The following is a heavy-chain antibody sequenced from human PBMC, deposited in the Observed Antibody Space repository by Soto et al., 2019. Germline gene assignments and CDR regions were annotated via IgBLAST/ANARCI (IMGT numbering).Heavy chain of an antibody. CDR3: AREGGSYNMGTFPFYYMDV. CDR1: GGTFTSDT. J-gene: IGHJ6*03. Sequence: QVQLVQSGPEVQKSGSSVKVSCKLSGGTFTSDTISWLRLAPGQGLEWMGRIVPILGTGNYAQKFQGRVTITEDRSTNTGYMELSRLTSKETAIYYCAREGGSYNMGTFPFYYMDVWGNGTTVTVSS. V-gene: IGHV1-69*08. D-gene: IGHD3-10*01. CDR2: IVPILGTG.